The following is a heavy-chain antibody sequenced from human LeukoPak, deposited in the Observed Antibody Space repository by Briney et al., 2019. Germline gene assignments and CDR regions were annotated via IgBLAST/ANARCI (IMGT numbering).Heavy chain of an antibody. CDR3: ARGQSYGWFDP. V-gene: IGHV3-21*01. J-gene: IGHJ5*02. CDR1: GFTFSTYS. D-gene: IGHD5-18*01. CDR2: ISGSSSYI. Sequence: PGGSLRLSCAASGFTFSTYSMNWVRQAPGKGLEWASSISGSSSYIYYADSVRGRFTISRDNAKNSLYLQMNSLRAEDTAVYYCARGQSYGWFDPWGQGTLVTVSS.